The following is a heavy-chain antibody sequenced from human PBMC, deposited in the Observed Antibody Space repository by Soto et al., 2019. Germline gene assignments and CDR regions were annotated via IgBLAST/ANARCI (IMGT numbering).Heavy chain of an antibody. CDR2: IWYDGSNK. CDR1: GFTFSSYG. J-gene: IGHJ4*02. D-gene: IGHD6-19*01. CDR3: SRDRYSSGWYDLDY. V-gene: IGHV3-33*01. Sequence: QVQLVESGGGVVQPGRSLRLSCAASGFTFSSYGMHWVRQAPGKGLEWVAVIWYDGSNKYYADSVKGRFTISIDNSKNTLYLQMNSLRVEDTAVYYCSRDRYSSGWYDLDYWGQGTLVTVSS.